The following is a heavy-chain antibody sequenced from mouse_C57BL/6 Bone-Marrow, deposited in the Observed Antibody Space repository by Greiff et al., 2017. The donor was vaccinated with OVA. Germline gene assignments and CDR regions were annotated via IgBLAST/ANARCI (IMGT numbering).Heavy chain of an antibody. J-gene: IGHJ2*01. Sequence: QVQLKQPGAELVKPGASVKMSCKASGYTFTSYWITWVKQRPGQGLEWIGDIYPGSGSTNYNEKFKSKATLTVDTSSSTAYMQLSSLTSEDSAVYYCASYYYGSSYVFDYWGQGTTLTVSS. CDR1: GYTFTSYW. V-gene: IGHV1-55*01. CDR3: ASYYYGSSYVFDY. D-gene: IGHD1-1*01. CDR2: IYPGSGST.